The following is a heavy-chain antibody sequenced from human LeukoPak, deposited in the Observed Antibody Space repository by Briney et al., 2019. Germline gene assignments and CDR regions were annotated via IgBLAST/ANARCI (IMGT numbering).Heavy chain of an antibody. CDR3: VTEEGPYNNFDH. D-gene: IGHD5-24*01. CDR1: RFTFSNYA. Sequence: GGSLRLSCAASRFTFSNYAMSWVRQAPGKGLEWVSAIGGNGGSTYYADSVRGRFTISRDNSKNALFLQMHSLRAEDSAIYYCVTEEGPYNNFDHWGQGTLVTVSS. J-gene: IGHJ5*02. CDR2: IGGNGGST. V-gene: IGHV3-23*01.